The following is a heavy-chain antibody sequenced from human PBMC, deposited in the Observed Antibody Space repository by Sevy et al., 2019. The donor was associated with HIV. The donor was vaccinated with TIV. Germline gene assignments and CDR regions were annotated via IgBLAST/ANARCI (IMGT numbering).Heavy chain of an antibody. V-gene: IGHV1-3*01. CDR1: GYTFTSYA. CDR2: INAGNGNT. D-gene: IGHD1-26*01. CDR3: ARLGATTSYYYYMDV. J-gene: IGHJ6*03. Sequence: ASVKVSCKASGYTFTSYAMHWVRQAPGQRLEWMGWINAGNGNTKYSQKFQGRVTITRDTSASTAYMELSSLRSEDTAVYYCARLGATTSYYYYMDVWGKGTTVTVSS.